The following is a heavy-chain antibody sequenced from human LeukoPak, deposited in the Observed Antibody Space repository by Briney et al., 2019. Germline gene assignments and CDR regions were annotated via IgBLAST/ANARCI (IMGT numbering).Heavy chain of an antibody. V-gene: IGHV4-59*01. CDR1: GGSISSYY. CDR2: IYYSGST. D-gene: IGHD1-26*01. J-gene: IGHJ4*02. CDR3: ASLSRWELQYFDY. Sequence: SETLSLTCTVSGGSISSYYWSWIRQPPGKGLEWIGYIYYSGSTNYNPSLKTRVTISVDTSKNQFSLKLSSVTAADTAVYYCASLSRWELQYFDYWGQGTLVTVSS.